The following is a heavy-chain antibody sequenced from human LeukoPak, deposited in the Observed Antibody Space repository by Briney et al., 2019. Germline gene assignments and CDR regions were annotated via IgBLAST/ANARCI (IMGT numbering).Heavy chain of an antibody. Sequence: GGSLRLSCAASGFTFSSYGMPWVRQGPGKGLEWVAVISYDESNKYYADFVKGRFTISRDNSKNTLYLQMNSLRAEDTAIYYCAKSTYCSGGGCHLYGMDVWGQGTTVTVSS. V-gene: IGHV3-30*18. D-gene: IGHD2-15*01. J-gene: IGHJ6*02. CDR1: GFTFSSYG. CDR2: ISYDESNK. CDR3: AKSTYCSGGGCHLYGMDV.